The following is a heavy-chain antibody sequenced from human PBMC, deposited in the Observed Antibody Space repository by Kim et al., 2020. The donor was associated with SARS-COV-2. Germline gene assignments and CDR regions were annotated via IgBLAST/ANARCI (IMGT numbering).Heavy chain of an antibody. D-gene: IGHD1-20*01. CDR2: T. CDR3: TRAKRNSVYDY. V-gene: IGHV3-49*02. J-gene: IGHJ4*02. Sequence: TEYAATVKGRFTISREDSKSMAYLQMNSLKTEDTAVYYCTRAKRNSVYDYWGQGNLVTVSS.